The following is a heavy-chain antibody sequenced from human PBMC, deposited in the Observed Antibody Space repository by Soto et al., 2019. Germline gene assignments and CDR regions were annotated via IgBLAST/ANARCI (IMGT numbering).Heavy chain of an antibody. D-gene: IGHD6-19*01. CDR3: ARRHLAVAVSPWFDP. CDR1: GLSITDSEMG. Sequence: QVTLKESGPVLVNPTETLTLRCTVSGLSITDSEMGVSWIRQPPGQPLEWLAHIDSSGEKSYRTFLKSRLAISKDTSKSQIVLTMTNIDPADTATYYCARRHLAVAVSPWFDPWGQGIPVTVSS. V-gene: IGHV2-26*01. CDR2: IDSSGEK. J-gene: IGHJ5*02.